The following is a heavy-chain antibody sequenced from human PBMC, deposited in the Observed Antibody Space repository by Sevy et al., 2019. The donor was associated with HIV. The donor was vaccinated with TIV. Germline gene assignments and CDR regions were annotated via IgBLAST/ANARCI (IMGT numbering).Heavy chain of an antibody. V-gene: IGHV1-18*01. CDR3: ARDRAPYSSSSVDY. Sequence: ASVKVSCKASGYTFISYGISWVRQAPGQGLEWMGWISAYNGNTNYAQKLQGIVTMTTDTSTSTAYMELRSLRSDDTAVYYCARDRAPYSSSSVDYWGQGTLVTVSS. J-gene: IGHJ4*02. D-gene: IGHD6-6*01. CDR2: ISAYNGNT. CDR1: GYTFISYG.